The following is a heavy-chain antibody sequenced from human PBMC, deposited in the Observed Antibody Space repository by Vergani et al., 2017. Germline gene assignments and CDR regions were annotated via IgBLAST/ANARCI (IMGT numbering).Heavy chain of an antibody. J-gene: IGHJ5*02. CDR2: IVVGSGNT. Sequence: QLVQSGAEVKKPGASVKVSCKASGFTFTSSAMQWVRQARGQRLEWIGWIVVGSGNTNYAQKFQERVTITRDMSTSTAYMELSRLRSDDTAVYYCARQEKGFGDNWFDPWGQGTLVTVSS. V-gene: IGHV1-58*02. CDR3: ARQEKGFGDNWFDP. D-gene: IGHD3-10*01. CDR1: GFTFTSSA.